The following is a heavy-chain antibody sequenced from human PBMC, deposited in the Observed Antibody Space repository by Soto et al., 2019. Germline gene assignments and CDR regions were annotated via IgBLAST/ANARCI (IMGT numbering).Heavy chain of an antibody. Sequence: GASVKVSCKASGGTFSSYAISWVRQAPGQGLEWMGGIIPIFGTANYAQKFQGRVTITADESTSTAYMELSSLRSEDTAVYYCARGGTGPEGYFQHWGQGTLVTVSS. V-gene: IGHV1-69*13. CDR3: ARGGTGPEGYFQH. D-gene: IGHD1-1*01. J-gene: IGHJ1*01. CDR2: IIPIFGTA. CDR1: GGTFSSYA.